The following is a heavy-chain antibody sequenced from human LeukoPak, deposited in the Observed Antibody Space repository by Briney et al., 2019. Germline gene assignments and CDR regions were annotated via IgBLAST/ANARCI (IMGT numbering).Heavy chain of an antibody. J-gene: IGHJ3*02. V-gene: IGHV4-39*01. Sequence: SETLSLTCTVSGGSISSSSYYWGWIRQPPGKGLEWIGNIYYSGSTYYNPSLKSRVTISVDTSKNQFSLKLSSVTAADTAVYYCASTLSSGHASDAFDIWGQGTMVTVSS. CDR1: GGSISSSSYY. CDR3: ASTLSSGHASDAFDI. D-gene: IGHD3-22*01. CDR2: IYYSGST.